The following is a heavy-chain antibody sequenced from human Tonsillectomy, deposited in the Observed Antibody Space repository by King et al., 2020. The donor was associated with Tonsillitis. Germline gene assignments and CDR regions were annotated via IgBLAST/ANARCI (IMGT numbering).Heavy chain of an antibody. V-gene: IGHV3-7*03. Sequence: VQLVESGGGLVQPGGSLRLSCAVPGLTFSSYWMSWVRQAPGKGLEWVANINQNGGEKYYVDSVKGRFTISRDNAKNSLYLQMNSLRAEDTAVYYCARDVTFGGKYWGPGTLVTVSS. CDR1: GLTFSSYW. CDR2: INQNGGEK. D-gene: IGHD4-23*01. J-gene: IGHJ4*02. CDR3: ARDVTFGGKY.